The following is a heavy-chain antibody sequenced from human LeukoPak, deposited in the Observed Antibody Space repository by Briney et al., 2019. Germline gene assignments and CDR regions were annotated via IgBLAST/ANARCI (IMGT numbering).Heavy chain of an antibody. CDR2: ISPSGDAM. Sequence: GGSLRLSCATSGFTFSGHSMAWVRQAPGKGLEWIAYISPSGDAMYYADSVKGRFTISRDNAKNSLSLQMNSLRAEDTALYYCARTSAWAYYFDYWGQGTLVTVSS. J-gene: IGHJ4*02. CDR1: GFTFSGHS. V-gene: IGHV3-48*04. D-gene: IGHD6-19*01. CDR3: ARTSAWAYYFDY.